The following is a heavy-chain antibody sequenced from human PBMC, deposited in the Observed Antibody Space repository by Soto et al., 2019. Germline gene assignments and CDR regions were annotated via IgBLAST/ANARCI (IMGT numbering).Heavy chain of an antibody. D-gene: IGHD1-26*01. V-gene: IGHV3-73*02. CDR1: GFTFIGSS. CDR3: TRSLIVGAIPFDH. J-gene: IGHJ4*02. Sequence: EVQLVESGGGLVQPGGSLKLSCAASGFTFIGSSMHWVRQAPGKGLEWVGHVRCKTNSYATAYAASVKGRFTVSRDDSKNMAYLQMNSLTTDDTAVYYFTRSLIVGAIPFDHWGQGTLVTVSS. CDR2: VRCKTNSYAT.